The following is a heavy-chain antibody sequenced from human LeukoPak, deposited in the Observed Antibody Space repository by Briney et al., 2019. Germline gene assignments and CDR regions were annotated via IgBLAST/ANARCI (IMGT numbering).Heavy chain of an antibody. CDR3: ARRDYYDSSDYYFDY. CDR2: IYPGDFDT. Sequence: GESLKISCKGSGSSFTSYWIGWVRQMPGKGLEWMGIIYPGDFDTRYSPSFQGQVTISADKSISTAYLQWSSLKASDTAMYYCARRDYYDSSDYYFDYWGQGTLVTVSS. J-gene: IGHJ4*02. CDR1: GSSFTSYW. D-gene: IGHD3-22*01. V-gene: IGHV5-51*01.